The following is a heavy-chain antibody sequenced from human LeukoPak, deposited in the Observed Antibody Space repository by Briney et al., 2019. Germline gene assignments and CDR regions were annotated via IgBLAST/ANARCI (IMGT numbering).Heavy chain of an antibody. D-gene: IGHD1-1*01. CDR3: ARDLRNWTDFLYAIDI. V-gene: IGHV1-69*05. Sequence: SVKVSCKASGGTFSSYPISWVRQAPGQGLEWMGGIIPIFGTPNYAQKFQGRVTISTDESTSTAYMELSSLRSEDTAVYFCARDLRNWTDFLYAIDIWGQGTTVTVSS. CDR2: IIPIFGTP. J-gene: IGHJ3*02. CDR1: GGTFSSYP.